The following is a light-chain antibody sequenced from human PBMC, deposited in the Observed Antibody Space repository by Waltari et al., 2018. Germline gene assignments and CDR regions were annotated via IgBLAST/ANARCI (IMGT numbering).Light chain of an antibody. V-gene: IGKV3-15*01. CDR1: QSVNDN. Sequence: EVVMTQSPATLSVSPGESVPPACRASQSVNDNLAWYQQKVGQAPRLLIYGVSSRATGIPARFSGTGSGTDFTLTITSLQAEDFAVYYCQHYNKWPPWTFGQGTKVEFK. CDR2: GVS. J-gene: IGKJ1*01. CDR3: QHYNKWPPWT.